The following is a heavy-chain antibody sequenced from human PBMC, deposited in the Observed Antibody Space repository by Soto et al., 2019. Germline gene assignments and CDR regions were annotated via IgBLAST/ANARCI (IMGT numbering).Heavy chain of an antibody. CDR2: LSGSGATT. D-gene: IGHD1-1*01. CDR1: GFAFTSYA. V-gene: IGHV3-23*01. J-gene: IGHJ4*02. CDR3: VKDFNWNGNFDY. Sequence: EVQLLESGGGLVQPGGSLRLSCAASGFAFTSYAMSWVRQAPGKGLEWVSGLSGSGATTYYADSVKGRFTISRDNSKNTLYLQMNSLRAEDTAIFYCVKDFNWNGNFDYWGQGTLVTVSS.